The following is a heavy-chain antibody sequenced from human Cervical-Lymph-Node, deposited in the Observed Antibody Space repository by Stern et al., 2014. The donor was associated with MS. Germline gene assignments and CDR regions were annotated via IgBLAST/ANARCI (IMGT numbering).Heavy chain of an antibody. CDR3: ARESEYSYDY. J-gene: IGHJ4*02. CDR2: IIPIFGTV. CDR1: GGTFISYA. Sequence: VQLVESGAEVKKPGSSVKVSCKASGGTFISYAISWVRQAPGQGLEWMGGIIPIFGTVNYAQKFQDRVTITADKSTRTAYMELSSLISEDTTVYYCARESEYSYDYWGQGTLVTVSS. D-gene: IGHD5-18*01. V-gene: IGHV1-69*06.